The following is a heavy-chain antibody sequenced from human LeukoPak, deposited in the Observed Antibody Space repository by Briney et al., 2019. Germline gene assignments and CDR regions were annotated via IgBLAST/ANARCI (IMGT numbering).Heavy chain of an antibody. Sequence: EASVKVSCKASGYTFTSYYMHWVRQAPGQGLEWMGRIIPILGIANYAQKFQGRVTITADKSTSTAYMELSSLRSEDTAVYYCARDGVVGATLYYYGMDVWGQGTTVTVSS. CDR2: IIPILGIA. D-gene: IGHD1-26*01. CDR1: GYTFTSYY. CDR3: ARDGVVGATLYYYGMDV. J-gene: IGHJ6*02. V-gene: IGHV1-69*04.